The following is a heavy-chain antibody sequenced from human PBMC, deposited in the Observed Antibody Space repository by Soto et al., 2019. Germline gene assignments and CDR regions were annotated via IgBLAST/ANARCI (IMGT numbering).Heavy chain of an antibody. CDR2: ISYDGSNK. CDR3: EKDGSGSWYGYCYCYGFDD. D-gene: IGHD2-21*02. Sequence: GGSLRLSCAASGFTSSSYGMHWVRQAPGKGLEWVAVISYDGSNKYYADSVKGRFTISRDNSKNTLYLQMNSLRVEDTAVYYCEKDGSGSWYGYCYCYGFDDWGQGTPVTVS. CDR1: GFTSSSYG. J-gene: IGHJ4*02. V-gene: IGHV3-30*18.